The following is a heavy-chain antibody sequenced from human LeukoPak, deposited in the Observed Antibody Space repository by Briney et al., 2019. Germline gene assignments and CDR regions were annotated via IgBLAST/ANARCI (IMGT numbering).Heavy chain of an antibody. J-gene: IGHJ4*02. CDR3: TSPKRYGDYGNDY. CDR1: GFSFSGSA. D-gene: IGHD4-17*01. Sequence: GGSLRLSCAASGFSFSGSAMHWVRQASGKGLEWVGRIRSKANSYATAYAASVNGRFTNSRNDSKYTAYLQLNSLKTEDPAVYYCTSPKRYGDYGNDYWGQGTLVTVSS. V-gene: IGHV3-73*01. CDR2: IRSKANSYAT.